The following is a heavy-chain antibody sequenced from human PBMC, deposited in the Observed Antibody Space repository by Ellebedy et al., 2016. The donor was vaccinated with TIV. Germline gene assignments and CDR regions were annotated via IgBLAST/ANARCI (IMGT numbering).Heavy chain of an antibody. CDR1: GFIFSNEP. Sequence: PGGSLRLSCAASGFIFSNEPMNWVRQPLGKGLEWISHIRSDKSAISYGESVRGRFTISRDNAKNSLYLQMNNLRDEDTAVYYCVRDHDWAFDLWGQGALVTVAS. D-gene: IGHD2-21*01. CDR3: VRDHDWAFDL. CDR2: IRSDKSAI. V-gene: IGHV3-48*02. J-gene: IGHJ4*02.